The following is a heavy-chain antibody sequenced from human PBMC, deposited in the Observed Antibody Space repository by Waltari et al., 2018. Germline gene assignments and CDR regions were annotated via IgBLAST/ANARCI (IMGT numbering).Heavy chain of an antibody. V-gene: IGHV4-61*10. J-gene: IGHJ6*03. CDR3: ARGHPICSSTSCYSRYYYMDV. D-gene: IGHD2-2*01. Sequence: QVQLQESGPGLVKPSQTLSLTCTVSGGSISSGSYYWSWIRQPAGKGLEWIGYIYYSGSTNYNPSLKSRVTISVDTSKNQFSLKLSSVTAADTAVYYCARGHPICSSTSCYSRYYYMDVWGKGTTVTVSS. CDR1: GGSISSGSYY. CDR2: IYYSGST.